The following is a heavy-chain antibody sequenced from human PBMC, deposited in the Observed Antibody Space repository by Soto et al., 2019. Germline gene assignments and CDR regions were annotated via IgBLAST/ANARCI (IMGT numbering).Heavy chain of an antibody. J-gene: IGHJ4*02. CDR3: ARQRTTVVTQASFDH. D-gene: IGHD2-21*02. V-gene: IGHV4-39*01. CDR2: IYYSGRT. CDR1: GGSISSSFYY. Sequence: SETRSLNCTVSGGSISSSFYYWGWIRHPPGKGLELIGSIYYSGRTYYNKSFKSRVNISIDTSKNQFSLKLSSVTATDTAVYYCARQRTTVVTQASFDHWGQGALDTVSS.